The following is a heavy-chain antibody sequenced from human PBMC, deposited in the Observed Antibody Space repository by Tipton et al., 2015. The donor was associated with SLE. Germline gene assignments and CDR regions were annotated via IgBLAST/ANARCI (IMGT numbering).Heavy chain of an antibody. J-gene: IGHJ4*02. CDR3: TRGDDSKKMGY. Sequence: LRLSCAASRFSFRIYWMSWVRQAPGKGLEWIGEVSQAEGTRYNPSLKSRVTISEDTSRDQVSLKLTSVTAADTAVYYCTRGDDSKKMGYWGQGTLVTVSS. V-gene: IGHV4-34*01. CDR1: RFSFRIYW. D-gene: IGHD2-21*02. CDR2: VSQAEGT.